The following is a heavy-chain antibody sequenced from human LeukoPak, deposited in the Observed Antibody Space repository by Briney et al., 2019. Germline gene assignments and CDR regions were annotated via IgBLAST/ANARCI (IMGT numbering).Heavy chain of an antibody. CDR3: TSRSSIWSGYQDTLYYFDS. Sequence: SESPSPTCTVAGGSIGTYDCSSVRQPPGKRLDWVVPIYYSGSTNYPPSLKSRVTISVDTSKHPFSLKLSSVTAAATAVYYCTSRSSIWSGYQDTLYYFDSWGQGTLVTVSS. CDR2: IYYSGST. D-gene: IGHD3-3*01. V-gene: IGHV4-59*01. J-gene: IGHJ4*02. CDR1: GGSIGTYD.